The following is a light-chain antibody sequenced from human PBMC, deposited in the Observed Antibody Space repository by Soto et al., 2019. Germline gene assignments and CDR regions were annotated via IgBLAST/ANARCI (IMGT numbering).Light chain of an antibody. Sequence: QPVLTQSASASASLGSSVKLTCTLSSGHSSYIIAWHQQQPGKAPQYLMKIESSGSYNRGSGVPDRFSVSSSGADRYLSISNLQFEDEADYYCETWDSNTRVFGGGTKLTVL. CDR2: IESSGSY. J-gene: IGLJ3*02. V-gene: IGLV4-60*02. CDR1: SGHSSYI. CDR3: ETWDSNTRV.